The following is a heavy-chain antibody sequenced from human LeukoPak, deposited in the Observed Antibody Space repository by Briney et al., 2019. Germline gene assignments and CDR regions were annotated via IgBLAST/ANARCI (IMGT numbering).Heavy chain of an antibody. D-gene: IGHD6-6*01. CDR2: ISAVSTYI. CDR3: ARGGIAGRPVYYYYMDV. V-gene: IGHV3-21*01. Sequence: GGSLRLSCAASGFTFSSYTIHWVRQAPGKGLEWVSSISAVSTYIYYADSVKGRFSISRDNVEKSAYLELSGLTAHDTAIYYCARGGIAGRPVYYYYMDVWGKGTTVTVSS. J-gene: IGHJ6*03. CDR1: GFTFSSYT.